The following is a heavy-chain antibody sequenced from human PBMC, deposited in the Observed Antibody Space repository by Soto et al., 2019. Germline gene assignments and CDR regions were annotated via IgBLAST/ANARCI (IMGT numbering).Heavy chain of an antibody. Sequence: GGSLRLSCAISGFSASSNYLSWVRQAPGKGLEWVSVHYSGGSTYYADSVQGRFTISRDKSNNTLYLQMRRVRAEDTAVYFCARHRHPRGTVGATSPLDPWGQGTQVTVSS. D-gene: IGHD1-26*01. J-gene: IGHJ5*02. CDR3: ARHRHPRGTVGATSPLDP. CDR2: HYSGGST. V-gene: IGHV3-53*01. CDR1: GFSASSNY.